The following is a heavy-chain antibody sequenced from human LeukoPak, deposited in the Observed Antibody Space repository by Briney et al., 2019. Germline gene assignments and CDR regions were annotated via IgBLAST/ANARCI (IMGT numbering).Heavy chain of an antibody. D-gene: IGHD2-15*01. V-gene: IGHV1-2*02. Sequence: EASVKVSCKASGYTFTGYYMHWVRQAPGQGLEWMGWINPNSGGTNYAQKFQGRVTMTRDTSISTAYMELSRLRSDDTTVYYCASGVGVVVAATRGYAFDIWGQGTMVTVSS. CDR2: INPNSGGT. CDR3: ASGVGVVVAATRGYAFDI. J-gene: IGHJ3*02. CDR1: GYTFTGYY.